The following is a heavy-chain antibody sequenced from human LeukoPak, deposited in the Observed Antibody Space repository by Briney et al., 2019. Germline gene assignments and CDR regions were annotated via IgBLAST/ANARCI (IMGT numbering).Heavy chain of an antibody. CDR1: RYTFTSYG. CDR2: ISAYNGNT. Sequence: ASVKVSCKASRYTFTSYGISWVRQAPGQGLEWMGWISAYNGNTNYAQKLQGRVTMTTDTSTSTAYMELRSLRSDDTAVYYCARDLGSSATSTNWFDPWGQGTLVTVSS. J-gene: IGHJ5*02. CDR3: ARDLGSSATSTNWFDP. D-gene: IGHD6-6*01. V-gene: IGHV1-18*01.